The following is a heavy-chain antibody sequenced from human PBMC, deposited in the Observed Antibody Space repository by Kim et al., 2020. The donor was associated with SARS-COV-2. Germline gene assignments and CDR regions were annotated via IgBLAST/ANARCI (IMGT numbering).Heavy chain of an antibody. D-gene: IGHD3-16*01. Sequence: GGSLRLSCAASGFTFSDYYMSWIRQAPGKGLEWVSYISSSSSYTNYADSVKGRFTISRDNAKNSLYLQMNSLRAEDTAVYYCARDFGLTFGGVGFDYWGQGTLVTVSS. CDR1: GFTFSDYY. J-gene: IGHJ4*02. CDR3: ARDFGLTFGGVGFDY. V-gene: IGHV3-11*05. CDR2: ISSSSSYT.